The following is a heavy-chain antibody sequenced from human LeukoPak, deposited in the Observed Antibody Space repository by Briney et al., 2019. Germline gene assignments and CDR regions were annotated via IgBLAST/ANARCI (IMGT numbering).Heavy chain of an antibody. J-gene: IGHJ4*02. CDR2: INSDGSST. Sequence: GGSLRLSCAASGFTFSSYWMHWVRHAPGKGLVWVSRINSDGSSTSYADSVKGRFTISRDNSKNTLYLQMSSLRADDTAVYYCVKDRSIAAPNNDFFDSWGQGALVTVSS. CDR3: VKDRSIAAPNNDFFDS. D-gene: IGHD6-6*01. V-gene: IGHV3-74*01. CDR1: GFTFSSYW.